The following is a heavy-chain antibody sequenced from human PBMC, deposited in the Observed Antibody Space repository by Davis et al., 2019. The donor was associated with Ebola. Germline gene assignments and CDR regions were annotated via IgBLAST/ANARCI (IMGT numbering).Heavy chain of an antibody. D-gene: IGHD3-16*01. Sequence: ASVKVSCKASGYTFTGYYMHWVRQAPGQGLEWMGWIYPYNGNTHYAQKLQGRVSMTADTSTSTAYVELRSLRSDDTAVYYCARDPWGMEKDSWGQGTPVTISS. CDR2: IYPYNGNT. CDR1: GYTFTGYY. J-gene: IGHJ4*02. V-gene: IGHV1-18*04. CDR3: ARDPWGMEKDS.